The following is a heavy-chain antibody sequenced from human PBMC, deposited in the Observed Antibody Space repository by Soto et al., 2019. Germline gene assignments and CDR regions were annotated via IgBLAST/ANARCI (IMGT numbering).Heavy chain of an antibody. V-gene: IGHV3-30*03. D-gene: IGHD6-19*01. Sequence: VQLVESGGGVVQPGRSLRLSCAASGFTFSDYAMHWVPQAPGKGLEWVAVVSHDGRNTHYADSVKGRFTISRDSSKNTVSLEMTSLRAEDTAVYYCARGGRQWLVTSDFNYWGQGALVTVSS. CDR3: ARGGRQWLVTSDFNY. CDR2: VSHDGRNT. J-gene: IGHJ4*02. CDR1: GFTFSDYA.